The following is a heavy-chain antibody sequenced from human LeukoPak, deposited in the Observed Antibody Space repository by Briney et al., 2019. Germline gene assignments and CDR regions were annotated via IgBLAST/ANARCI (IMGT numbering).Heavy chain of an antibody. Sequence: SVKVSCKASGGTFSSYTISWVRQAPGQGLEWMGRIIPILGIANYAQKFQGRVTITADKSTSTDYMELSSLRSEDTAVYYCARDFEGERWLQLGAFDIWGQGTMVTVSS. V-gene: IGHV1-69*04. CDR3: ARDFEGERWLQLGAFDI. J-gene: IGHJ3*02. D-gene: IGHD5-24*01. CDR1: GGTFSSYT. CDR2: IIPILGIA.